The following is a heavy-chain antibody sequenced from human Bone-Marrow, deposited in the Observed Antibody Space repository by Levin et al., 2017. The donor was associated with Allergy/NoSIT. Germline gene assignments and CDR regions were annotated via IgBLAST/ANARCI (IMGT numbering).Heavy chain of an antibody. V-gene: IGHV3-7*01. Sequence: GESLKISCAASGFTFSSYWMSWVRQAPGKGLEWVANIKQDGSEKYYVDSVKGRFTISRDNAKNSLYLQMNSLRAEDTAVYYCARECLAVAVFDYWGQGTLVTVSS. CDR3: ARECLAVAVFDY. CDR2: IKQDGSEK. J-gene: IGHJ4*02. D-gene: IGHD6-19*01. CDR1: GFTFSSYW.